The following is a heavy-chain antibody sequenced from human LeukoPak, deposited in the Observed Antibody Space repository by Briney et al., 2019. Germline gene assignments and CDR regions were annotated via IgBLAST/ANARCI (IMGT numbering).Heavy chain of an antibody. Sequence: GGSLRLSCAASGFTFSDYYMSWIRQAPGKGLEWVSYISSSGSSIYYADSVRGRFTISRDNAKKSLYLQMNSLRADDTAVYYCAREYNYGSLGKGEYYFDYWGQGTLVTVSS. V-gene: IGHV3-11*01. CDR3: AREYNYGSLGKGEYYFDY. CDR1: GFTFSDYY. J-gene: IGHJ4*02. CDR2: ISSSGSSI. D-gene: IGHD5-18*01.